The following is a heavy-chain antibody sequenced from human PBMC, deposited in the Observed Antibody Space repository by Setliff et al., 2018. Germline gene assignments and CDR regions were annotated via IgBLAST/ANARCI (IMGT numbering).Heavy chain of an antibody. V-gene: IGHV3-48*01. J-gene: IGHJ4*02. Sequence: GGSLRLSCVASGFTFKNYGMHWVRQAPGKGLEWVAHISYSSGSISYADSVKGRFTISRDNAKNSLYLQMNSLRAEDTAIYYCVRALASYYMDVWGQGTLVTVSS. CDR3: VRALASYYMDV. CDR1: GFTFKNYG. CDR2: ISYSSGSI.